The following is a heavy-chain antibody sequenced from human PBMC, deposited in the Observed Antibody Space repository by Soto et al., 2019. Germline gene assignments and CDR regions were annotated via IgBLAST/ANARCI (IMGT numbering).Heavy chain of an antibody. Sequence: SETLSLTCTVSGGSISSYYWSWIRQPPGKGLEWIGYIYYSGSTNYNPSLKSRVTISVDTSKKQLSLRLRSVTAADTAVYYCARLHCDSPNCVPLDPWGQGTLVTVSS. J-gene: IGHJ5*02. CDR2: IYYSGST. D-gene: IGHD2-2*01. V-gene: IGHV4-59*08. CDR1: GGSISSYY. CDR3: ARLHCDSPNCVPLDP.